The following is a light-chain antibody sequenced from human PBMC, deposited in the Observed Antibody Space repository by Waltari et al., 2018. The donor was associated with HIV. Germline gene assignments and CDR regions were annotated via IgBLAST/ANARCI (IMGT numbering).Light chain of an antibody. CDR2: DAS. V-gene: IGKV3-15*01. Sequence: PGERATLSCRASQTIRSNLAWYQQKPGQAPRLLLYDASTRATGIPARFSGSGSGTEFTLTITSLQSEDFAVYYCQQYNNWPPITFGQGTRLEIK. CDR1: QTIRSN. J-gene: IGKJ5*01. CDR3: QQYNNWPPIT.